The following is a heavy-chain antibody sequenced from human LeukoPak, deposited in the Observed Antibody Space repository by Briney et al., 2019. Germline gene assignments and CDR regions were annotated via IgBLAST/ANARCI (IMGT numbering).Heavy chain of an antibody. CDR3: ARDSISAGTRVYYYYYYMDV. Sequence: SETLSLTCTVSGGSISSYYWSWIRQPAGKGLEWIGRIYTSGSTDYNPSLKSRVTMSVDTSKNQFSLKLSSVTAADTAVYYCARDSISAGTRVYYYYYYMDVWGKGTTVTVSS. J-gene: IGHJ6*03. V-gene: IGHV4-4*07. CDR1: GGSISSYY. CDR2: IYTSGST. D-gene: IGHD6-19*01.